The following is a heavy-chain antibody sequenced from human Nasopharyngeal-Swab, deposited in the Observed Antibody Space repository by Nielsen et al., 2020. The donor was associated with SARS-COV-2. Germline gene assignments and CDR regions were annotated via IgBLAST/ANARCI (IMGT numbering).Heavy chain of an antibody. CDR3: ARQFYGDYYFDY. Sequence: TLSLDSAVCGGYVCSGCFYWSCIRQHPGKGLEWIGYIYYSGSTYYNPSLKSRVTISVDTSKNQFSLKLSSVTAADTAVYYCARQFYGDYYFDYWGQGTLVTVSS. J-gene: IGHJ4*02. D-gene: IGHD4-17*01. CDR1: GGYVCSGCFY. CDR2: IYYSGST. V-gene: IGHV4-31*11.